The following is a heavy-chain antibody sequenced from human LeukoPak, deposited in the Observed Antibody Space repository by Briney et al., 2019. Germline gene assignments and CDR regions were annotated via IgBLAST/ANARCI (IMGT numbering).Heavy chain of an antibody. J-gene: IGHJ2*01. D-gene: IGHD5-24*01. Sequence: PSETLSLTCTVSGGSISSGDYYWSWIRQPPGKGLEWIGYIYYSGSTYYNPSLKSRVTISVDTSKNQFSLKLSSVTAADTAVYYCARGGPKMATIRNYWYFDLWGRGTLVTVSS. CDR3: ARGGPKMATIRNYWYFDL. CDR2: IYYSGST. CDR1: GGSISSGDYY. V-gene: IGHV4-30-4*01.